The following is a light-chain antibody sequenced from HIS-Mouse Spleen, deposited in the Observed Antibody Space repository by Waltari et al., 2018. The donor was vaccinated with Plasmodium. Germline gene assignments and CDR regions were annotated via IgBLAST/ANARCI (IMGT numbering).Light chain of an antibody. CDR3: QQYYSTPYT. CDR1: QSVLYSSNNKNY. J-gene: IGKJ2*01. Sequence: DIVMTQSPDSLAVSLGERATINCKSSQSVLYSSNNKNYLAWYQQKPGPPTKLLIYWASTRESGVPDRVSGSGSGTDFTLTISSLQAEDVAVYYCQQYYSTPYTFGQGTKLEIK. CDR2: WAS. V-gene: IGKV4-1*01.